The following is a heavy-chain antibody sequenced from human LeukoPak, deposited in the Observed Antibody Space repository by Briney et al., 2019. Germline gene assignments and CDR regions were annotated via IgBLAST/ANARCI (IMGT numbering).Heavy chain of an antibody. D-gene: IGHD6-19*01. CDR1: GGSISSGGYY. Sequence: SQTLSLTCTVSGGSISSGGYYWSWIRQHPGKGLEWIGYIYYSGSTYYNPSLKSRVTISVDMSKNQFSLKLSSVTAADTAVYYCARTNGIAVAGFDYWGQGTLVTVSS. V-gene: IGHV4-31*03. CDR3: ARTNGIAVAGFDY. CDR2: IYYSGST. J-gene: IGHJ4*02.